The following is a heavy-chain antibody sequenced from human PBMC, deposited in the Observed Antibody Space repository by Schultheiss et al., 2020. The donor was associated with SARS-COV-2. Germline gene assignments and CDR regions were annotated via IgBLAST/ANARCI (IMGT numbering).Heavy chain of an antibody. J-gene: IGHJ4*02. CDR3: ARIGIEWFGDREDY. CDR1: GFWRAYN. Sequence: GGSLRLSCSISGFWRAYNMNWVRQAPGKGLEWISYISSSGSTIYYADSVKGRFTISRDNSKNTLYLQMNSLRAEDTAVYYCARIGIEWFGDREDYWGQGTLVTVSS. V-gene: IGHV3-48*01. D-gene: IGHD3-10*01. CDR2: ISSSGSTI.